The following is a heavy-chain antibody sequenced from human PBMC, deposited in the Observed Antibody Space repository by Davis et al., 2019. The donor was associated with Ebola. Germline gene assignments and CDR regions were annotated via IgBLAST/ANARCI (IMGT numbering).Heavy chain of an antibody. CDR2: IYRDGRM. CDR3: AKDTSNIWFDV. Sequence: PGGSLRLSCAGSGFSVSDKYMSWVRQAPGKGLEWVSVIYRDGRMYHADSVKGRFTISRDNARNSLYLQMNGLRVEDTAMYYCAKDTSNIWFDVWGQGTMVTVSS. D-gene: IGHD1-26*01. J-gene: IGHJ3*01. V-gene: IGHV3-53*01. CDR1: GFSVSDKY.